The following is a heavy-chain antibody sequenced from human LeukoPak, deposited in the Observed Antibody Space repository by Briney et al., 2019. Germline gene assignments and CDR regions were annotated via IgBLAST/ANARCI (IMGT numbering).Heavy chain of an antibody. CDR2: IKPDGSEK. CDR3: GGVEVVVSASADY. J-gene: IGHJ4*02. Sequence: QPGGSLRLSCTASGFTFSTYWMSCVRQAPGKGLEWVANIKPDGSEKDYVDSLKGRFTISRDNAKNSLYLQMNSLRAEDTAVYYCGGVEVVVSASADYWGQGTLVTVSS. D-gene: IGHD2-15*01. V-gene: IGHV3-7*02. CDR1: GFTFSTYW.